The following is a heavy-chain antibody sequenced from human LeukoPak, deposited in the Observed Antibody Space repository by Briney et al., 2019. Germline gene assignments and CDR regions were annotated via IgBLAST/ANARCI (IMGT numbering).Heavy chain of an antibody. CDR1: GFTFSSYA. CDR3: ARGGELEPFDY. Sequence: GGSLRLSCAASGFTFSSYAMHWVRQAPGKGLEWVAVISYDGSNKYYADSVKGRFTISRDNSKYTLYLQMNSLRAEDTAVYYCARGGELEPFDYWGQGTLVTVSS. D-gene: IGHD1-1*01. CDR2: ISYDGSNK. V-gene: IGHV3-30-3*01. J-gene: IGHJ4*02.